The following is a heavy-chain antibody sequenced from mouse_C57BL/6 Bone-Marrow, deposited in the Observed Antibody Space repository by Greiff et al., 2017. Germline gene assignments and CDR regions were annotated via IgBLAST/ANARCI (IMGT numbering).Heavy chain of an antibody. V-gene: IGHV5-9*01. CDR1: GFTFSSYT. D-gene: IGHD1-1*01. Sequence: EVKLEESGGGLVKPGGSLKLSCAASGFTFSSYTMSWVRQTPEKRLQWVAAFSGGGGNTYYPDSVTGRFTISRDNDKNILYLQMSSLRSEDTALYYCSRQVTTVLATKYFDVWGTGTTVTVSS. CDR2: FSGGGGNT. CDR3: SRQVTTVLATKYFDV. J-gene: IGHJ1*03.